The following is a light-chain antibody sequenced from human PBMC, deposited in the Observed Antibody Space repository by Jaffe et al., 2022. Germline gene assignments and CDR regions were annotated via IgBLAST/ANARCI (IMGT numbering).Light chain of an antibody. CDR3: QQFYSYPRT. V-gene: IGKV1-8*01. Sequence: AIRMTQSPSSLSASTGDRVTITCRASQYISTYLAWYQQKPGKAPKVLISSASTLESGVPSRFSGSGSGTDFTLTISYLQSEDFATYYCQQFYSYPRTFGQGTKVEIK. CDR2: SAS. CDR1: QYISTY. J-gene: IGKJ1*01.